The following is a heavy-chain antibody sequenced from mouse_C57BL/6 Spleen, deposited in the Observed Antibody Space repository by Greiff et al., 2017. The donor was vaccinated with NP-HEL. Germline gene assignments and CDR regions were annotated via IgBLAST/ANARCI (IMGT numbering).Heavy chain of an antibody. J-gene: IGHJ1*03. CDR2: INPSTGGT. D-gene: IGHD1-1*01. Sequence: DVQLQESGPELVKPGASVKISCKASGYSFTGYYMNWVKQSPEKSLEWIGEINPSTGGTTYNQKFKAKATLTVDKSSSTAYMQLKSLTSEDSAVYYCARSGYYGSSSYWYFDVWGTGTTVTVSS. CDR3: ARSGYYGSSSYWYFDV. CDR1: GYSFTGYY. V-gene: IGHV1-42*01.